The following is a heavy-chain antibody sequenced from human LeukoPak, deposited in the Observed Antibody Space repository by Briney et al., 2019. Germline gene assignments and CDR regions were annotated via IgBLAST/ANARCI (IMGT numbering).Heavy chain of an antibody. CDR1: GGSFSGYY. V-gene: IGHV4-34*01. D-gene: IGHD6-19*01. CDR3: ARHQWGQWLVHYFDY. Sequence: SETLSLTCAVYGGSFSGYYWSWIRQPPGKGLEWIGEINHSGSTYYNPSLKSRVTISVDTSKNQFSLKLSSVTAADTAVYYCARHQWGQWLVHYFDYWGQGTLVTVSS. J-gene: IGHJ4*02. CDR2: INHSGST.